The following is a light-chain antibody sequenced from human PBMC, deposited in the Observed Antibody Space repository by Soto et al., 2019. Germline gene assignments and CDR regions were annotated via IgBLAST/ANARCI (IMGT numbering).Light chain of an antibody. Sequence: QSVLTQPASVSGSPGQSITISCAGTSSDVGGYKYVSWYQQHPGKAPKLMIFEVNSRPSGVSNRFSGSKSGNTASLTISGLRAEDEADYYCSSFSSSSTPYVFGTGT. V-gene: IGLV2-14*01. CDR3: SSFSSSSTPYV. J-gene: IGLJ1*01. CDR1: SSDVGGYKY. CDR2: EVN.